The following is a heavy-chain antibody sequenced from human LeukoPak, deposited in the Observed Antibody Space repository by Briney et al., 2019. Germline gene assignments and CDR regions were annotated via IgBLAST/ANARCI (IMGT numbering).Heavy chain of an antibody. Sequence: SQTLSLTCAISGDSVSSNSVAWNWIRQSPSRGLEWLGRTYYRSNWYNDYAESVRSRITINPDTSKNQFSPQLNSVTPEDTAVYYCARVKWRGPTSSGWLDYWGQGTLVTVSS. D-gene: IGHD6-19*01. J-gene: IGHJ4*02. CDR1: GDSVSSNSVA. V-gene: IGHV6-1*01. CDR3: ARVKWRGPTSSGWLDY. CDR2: TYYRSNWYN.